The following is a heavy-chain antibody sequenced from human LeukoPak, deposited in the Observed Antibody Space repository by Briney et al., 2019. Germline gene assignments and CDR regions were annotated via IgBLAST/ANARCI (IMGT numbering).Heavy chain of an antibody. J-gene: IGHJ4*02. CDR1: GVSFSGYY. CDR3: ASSSLRGSGIDY. V-gene: IGHV4-34*01. D-gene: IGHD3-10*01. CDR2: INHSGST. Sequence: SETLSLTCAVYGVSFSGYYWSWIRQPPGKGLEWIGEINHSGSTNYNPSLKSRVTISVDTSKNQFSLKLSSVTAADTAVYYCASSSLRGSGIDYWGQGTLVTVSS.